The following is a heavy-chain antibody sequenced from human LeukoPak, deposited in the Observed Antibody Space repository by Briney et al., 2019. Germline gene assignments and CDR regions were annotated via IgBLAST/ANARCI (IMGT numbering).Heavy chain of an antibody. CDR3: ARLSKGRYFDYIFDF. CDR1: GGSVSISTYY. J-gene: IGHJ4*02. V-gene: IGHV4-39*01. D-gene: IGHD3-9*01. CDR2: IYYTGSS. Sequence: PSETLSLTCAVSGGSVSISTYYWGWIRQPPGKGLESIGNIYYTGSSYTNPSPKRPFTMSVDTSKNQFSLKMNSVTAADTAVYYCARLSKGRYFDYIFDFWGQGTLLTVSS.